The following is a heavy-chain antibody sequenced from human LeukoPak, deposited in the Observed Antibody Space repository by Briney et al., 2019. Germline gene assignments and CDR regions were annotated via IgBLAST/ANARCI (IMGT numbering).Heavy chain of an antibody. D-gene: IGHD6-19*01. CDR2: IDNNGST. J-gene: IGHJ6*02. Sequence: PSQTLSLTCTVSGGSISSSYWGWVRQPPGKGLEWIGYIDNNGSTNYNPSLKRRVTISLDTPKSQFSLKLSSETAADTAVYYCVRAPLYCGGSGWSIDCFYAMDVWGQGTTVTVSS. V-gene: IGHV4-59*01. CDR3: VRAPLYCGGSGWSIDCFYAMDV. CDR1: GGSISSSY.